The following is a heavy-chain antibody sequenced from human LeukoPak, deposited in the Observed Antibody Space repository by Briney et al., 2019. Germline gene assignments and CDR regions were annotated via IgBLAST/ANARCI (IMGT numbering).Heavy chain of an antibody. D-gene: IGHD6-25*01. CDR1: GFTFSSYW. CDR3: ALAAAATPIDY. CDR2: ISSSSSTI. V-gene: IGHV3-48*04. Sequence: GGSLRLSCAASGFTFSSYWMSWVRQAPGKGLEWISYISSSSSTIYYSDSVKGRFTISRDNAKNSLYLQMNSLRAEDTAVYYCALAAAATPIDYWGQGTLVTVSS. J-gene: IGHJ4*02.